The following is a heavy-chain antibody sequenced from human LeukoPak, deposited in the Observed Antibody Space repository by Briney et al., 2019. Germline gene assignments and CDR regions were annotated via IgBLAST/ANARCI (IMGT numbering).Heavy chain of an antibody. D-gene: IGHD4-23*01. Sequence: PGGSLRLSCAASGFTFSSYGMHWVRQAPGKGLEWVAFIRYDGSNKYYADSVKGRFTISRDNSKNTLYLQMNSLRAEDTAVYYCAKEASPTYYGGNGELIWGQGTLVTVSS. J-gene: IGHJ4*02. CDR1: GFTFSSYG. CDR2: IRYDGSNK. CDR3: AKEASPTYYGGNGELI. V-gene: IGHV3-30*02.